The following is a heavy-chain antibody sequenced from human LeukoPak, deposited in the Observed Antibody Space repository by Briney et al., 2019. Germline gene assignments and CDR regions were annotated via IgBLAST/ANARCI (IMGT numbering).Heavy chain of an antibody. CDR2: IYYSGST. CDR3: ARDRSPSRAFDI. CDR1: GGSISSGGYY. V-gene: IGHV4-30-4*01. Sequence: SETLSLTCTVSGGSISSGGYYWSWIRQPPGKGLEWIGYIYYSGSTYYNPSLKSRVTISVDTSKNQFSLKLSSVTAADTAVYYCARDRSPSRAFDIWGQGTMVTVSS. J-gene: IGHJ3*02. D-gene: IGHD6-19*01.